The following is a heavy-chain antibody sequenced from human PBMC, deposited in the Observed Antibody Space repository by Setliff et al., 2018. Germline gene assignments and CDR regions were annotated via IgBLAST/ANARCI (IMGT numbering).Heavy chain of an antibody. Sequence: TWIRQPAGKGLEWIGHIISASGDTTYYADSVKGRFTISRDNSKNTLYLQMNSLRAEDTAVYYCCSGSYLFVYWGQGSLVTVSS. CDR2: ISASGDTT. V-gene: IGHV3-23*01. CDR3: CSGSYLFVY. J-gene: IGHJ4*02. D-gene: IGHD1-26*01.